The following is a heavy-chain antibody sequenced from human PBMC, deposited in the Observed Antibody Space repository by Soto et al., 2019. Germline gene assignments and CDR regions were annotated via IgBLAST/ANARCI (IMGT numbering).Heavy chain of an antibody. CDR3: ARCINCSNGGRFDP. V-gene: IGHV4-4*02. Sequence: PSETLSLTCAVSDGSLCNPNLWTWVRPAPGKGLEWIGEMWPSGGTTYNPSLRNRVTISVDNSKNHLSLTLTSVTAADTAIYYCARCINCSNGGRFDPWGQGALVTVSS. D-gene: IGHD2-8*01. J-gene: IGHJ5*02. CDR1: DGSLCNPNL. CDR2: MWPSGGT.